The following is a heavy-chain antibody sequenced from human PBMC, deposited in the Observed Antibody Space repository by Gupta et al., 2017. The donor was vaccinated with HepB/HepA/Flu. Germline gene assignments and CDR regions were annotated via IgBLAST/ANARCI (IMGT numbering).Heavy chain of an antibody. CDR1: GLTFSSYG. D-gene: IGHD4-23*01. V-gene: IGHV3-30*18. Sequence: QVQLVESGGGVVQPGRSLRLSCAASGLTFSSYGMHWVRQAPGKGLEWVAVISYDGSNKYYADSVKGRFTIARDNSKNTLYLQMNSLRAEDTAVYYCAKAQTHGGNPRIIYYYYGMDVWGQGPTVTVSS. J-gene: IGHJ6*02. CDR3: AKAQTHGGNPRIIYYYYGMDV. CDR2: ISYDGSNK.